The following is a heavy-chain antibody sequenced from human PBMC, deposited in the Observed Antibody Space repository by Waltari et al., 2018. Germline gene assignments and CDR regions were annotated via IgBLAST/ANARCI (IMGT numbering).Heavy chain of an antibody. CDR2: IYYSGRT. D-gene: IGHD2-2*01. J-gene: IGHJ5*02. Sequence: QVQLQASGPGLAKPSEPLSLTRTVSRGSITRYHWSWTRTPPGKGLEWIGYIYYSGRTNYNPTLKSRVTISVDTSKNQFSLKLSSVTAADTAVYYCARVCCSSTSCYGNWFDPWGQGTLVTVSS. CDR1: RGSITRYH. CDR3: ARVCCSSTSCYGNWFDP. V-gene: IGHV4-59*01.